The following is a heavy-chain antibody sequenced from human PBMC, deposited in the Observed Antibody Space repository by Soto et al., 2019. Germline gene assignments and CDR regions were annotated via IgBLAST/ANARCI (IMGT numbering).Heavy chain of an antibody. J-gene: IGHJ6*02. Sequence: QVQLVESGGGVVQPGRSLRLSCAASGFTFSSYGMHWVRQAPGKGLEWVAVIWYDGSNKYYADSVKGRFTISRDNSKNTLYLQMNSLRAEDTAVYYCARGDTAMVRGYYYYYYGMDVWGQGTTVTVSS. V-gene: IGHV3-33*01. CDR3: ARGDTAMVRGYYYYYYGMDV. CDR2: IWYDGSNK. CDR1: GFTFSSYG. D-gene: IGHD5-18*01.